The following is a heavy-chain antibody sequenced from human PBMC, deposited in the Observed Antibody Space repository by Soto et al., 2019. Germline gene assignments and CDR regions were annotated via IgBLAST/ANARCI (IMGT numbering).Heavy chain of an antibody. J-gene: IGHJ4*02. Sequence: QVQLVQSGAEVKKPGSSVKVSCRTSGGAFRAYAISWVRQAPGHGLEWMGGIIPLLGTPTYSQKFQGRVSITADEMQLVALTSEDTAVYYCAYSANRRYFFDSWGQGALVTVSS. CDR3: AYSANRRYFFDS. CDR2: IIPLLGTP. V-gene: IGHV1-69*11. D-gene: IGHD4-4*01. CDR1: GGAFRAYA.